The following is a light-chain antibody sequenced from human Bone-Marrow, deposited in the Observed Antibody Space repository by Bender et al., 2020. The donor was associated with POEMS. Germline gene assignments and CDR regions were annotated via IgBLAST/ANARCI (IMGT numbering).Light chain of an antibody. V-gene: IGLV2-11*01. CDR3: QSYDNSLGGWV. Sequence: QSALTQPRSVSGSPGQSVTISCTGTNSDVGGYNSVSWYQQHPGKVPKLMIYEGTKRPSGVSNRFSGSKSGTSASLAITGLQAEDEGDYYCQSYDNSLGGWVFGGGTKLTVL. CDR2: EGT. J-gene: IGLJ3*02. CDR1: NSDVGGYNS.